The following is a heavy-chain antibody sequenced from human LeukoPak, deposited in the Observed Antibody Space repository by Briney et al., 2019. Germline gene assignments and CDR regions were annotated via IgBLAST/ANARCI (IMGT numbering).Heavy chain of an antibody. CDR2: ISQRGIT. Sequence: PSETLSLTCGVYGGSLINYYRLWIRQAPGKGLEWIGEISQRGITKHNPALKSRITMSQDTSRSQFSLKVTSVTGADTAVYYCAIFMDGVPGTMPWGLGTLVTVSS. D-gene: IGHD2-2*01. J-gene: IGHJ4*02. CDR1: GGSLINYY. CDR3: AIFMDGVPGTMP. V-gene: IGHV4-34*01.